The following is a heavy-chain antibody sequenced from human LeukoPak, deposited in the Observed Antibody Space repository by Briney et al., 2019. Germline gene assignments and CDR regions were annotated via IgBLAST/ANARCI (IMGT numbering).Heavy chain of an antibody. CDR1: GYTFTGYY. J-gene: IGHJ4*02. D-gene: IGHD3-22*01. Sequence: ASVKVSCKXSGYTFTGYYMHWVRQAPGQGPEWMGWINPNSGGTNYSQKFQGRVTMTRDTSISTAYMELSRLRSDDTAVYYCARDGYYYDSSGYYAEWGQGTLVTVSS. CDR2: INPNSGGT. V-gene: IGHV1-2*02. CDR3: ARDGYYYDSSGYYAE.